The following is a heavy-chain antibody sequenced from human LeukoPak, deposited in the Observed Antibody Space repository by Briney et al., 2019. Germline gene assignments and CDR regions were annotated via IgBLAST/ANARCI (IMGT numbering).Heavy chain of an antibody. Sequence: GESLKISCAASGFTFSSYAMSWVRQAPGKGLEWVSAISGSGGSTYYADSVKGRFTISRDNSKNTLYLQMNSLRAEDTAVYYCARVGRIAVAGLFDYWGQGTLVTVSS. CDR1: GFTFSSYA. CDR2: ISGSGGST. J-gene: IGHJ4*02. D-gene: IGHD6-19*01. V-gene: IGHV3-23*01. CDR3: ARVGRIAVAGLFDY.